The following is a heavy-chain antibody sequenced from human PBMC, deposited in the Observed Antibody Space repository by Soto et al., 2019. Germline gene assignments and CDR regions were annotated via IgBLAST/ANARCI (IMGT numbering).Heavy chain of an antibody. CDR3: ARVYYDSSGAHFDY. CDR2: TYYRSKWYN. Sequence: KQSQTLSLPCAISGDSVSSNSAAWNWIRQSPSRGLEWLGRTYYRSKWYNDYAVSVKSRITINPDTSKNQFSLQLNSVTPEDTAVYYCARVYYDSSGAHFDYWGQGTLVTVSS. D-gene: IGHD3-22*01. V-gene: IGHV6-1*01. J-gene: IGHJ4*02. CDR1: GDSVSSNSAA.